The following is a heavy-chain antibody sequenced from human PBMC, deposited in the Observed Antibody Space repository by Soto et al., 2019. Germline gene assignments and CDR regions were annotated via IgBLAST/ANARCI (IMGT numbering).Heavy chain of an antibody. D-gene: IGHD6-19*01. V-gene: IGHV4-61*01. CDR3: ARVNSGRNSRDAFDS. CDR1: GDSVSSASFY. Sequence: PSETLSLTCTVSGDSVSSASFYWIWIRQAPGKGLEWIGFIYFSGSTNYNPSLKSRVTMSLDTSKNQFSLKLRSVTPADTAVYFCARVNSGRNSRDAFDSWGQGILVTVSS. CDR2: IYFSGST. J-gene: IGHJ4*01.